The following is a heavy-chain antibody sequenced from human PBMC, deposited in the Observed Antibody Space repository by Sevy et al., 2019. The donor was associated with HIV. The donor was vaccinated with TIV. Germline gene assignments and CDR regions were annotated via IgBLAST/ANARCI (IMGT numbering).Heavy chain of an antibody. J-gene: IGHJ4*02. CDR1: GGSISSSDYY. CDR3: NGGASSGWYEDY. V-gene: IGHV4-39*01. D-gene: IGHD6-19*01. CDR2: IYYSGNS. Sequence: SETLSLTCTVSGGSISSSDYYWGWIRQPPGKGLEWIGIIYYSGNSYYYPSLKSRVTISVDTSKNQFSLNLSSVTAADTAVYYCNGGASSGWYEDYWGQGTLVTVSS.